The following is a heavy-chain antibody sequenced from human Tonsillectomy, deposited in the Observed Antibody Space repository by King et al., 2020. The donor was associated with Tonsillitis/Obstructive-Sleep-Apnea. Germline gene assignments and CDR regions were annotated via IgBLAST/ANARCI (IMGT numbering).Heavy chain of an antibody. Sequence: VQLQESGPGLVKPSETLSLTCTVSGGSICSYYWNWIRQPAGKRLEWIGRIHTSGSTNYNPSLKSRVTMSVDTSKNRVSLRLNSVTAADTAVYYCARDYSSGYGLDVWGQGTTVTVSS. J-gene: IGHJ6*02. CDR2: IHTSGST. D-gene: IGHD6-19*01. CDR3: ARDYSSGYGLDV. CDR1: GGSICSYY. V-gene: IGHV4-4*07.